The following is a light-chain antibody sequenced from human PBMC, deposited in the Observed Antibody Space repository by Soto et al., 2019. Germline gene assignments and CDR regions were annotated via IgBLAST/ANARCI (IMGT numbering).Light chain of an antibody. CDR1: QSVSSSY. V-gene: IGKV3-20*01. J-gene: IGKJ2*01. Sequence: EIVLTQSPGTLSLSPGERATLSCRASQSVSSSYLAWYQQKPGQAPRLLIYGASSRATAIPDRFSGSGSGTDFTLTIRRLEPEDFAVYYCQQYGTSPPYTFGQGTKLEI. CDR3: QQYGTSPPYT. CDR2: GAS.